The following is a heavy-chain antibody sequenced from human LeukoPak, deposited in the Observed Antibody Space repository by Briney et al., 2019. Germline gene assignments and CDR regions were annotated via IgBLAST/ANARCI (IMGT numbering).Heavy chain of an antibody. D-gene: IGHD6-13*01. CDR3: ARTGVSSSWYGDY. CDR1: GFTFSSYS. CDR2: ISSSSSYI. J-gene: IGHJ4*02. V-gene: IGHV3-21*01. Sequence: GGSLRLSCAASGFTFSSYSMNWVRQAPGKGLEWVSFISSSSSYIYYTDSVKGRFTISRDNAKNSLYLQMNSLRAEDTAVYYCARTGVSSSWYGDYWGQGTLVTVSS.